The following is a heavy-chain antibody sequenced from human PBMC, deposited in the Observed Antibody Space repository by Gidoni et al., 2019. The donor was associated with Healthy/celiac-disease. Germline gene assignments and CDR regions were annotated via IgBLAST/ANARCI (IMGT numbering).Heavy chain of an antibody. Sequence: EVQLVESGGGLVQPGGSLRRSCAASGFTFSSYDMHWVRQATGKGLEWVSAIGTAGDTYYPGSVKGRFTISRENAKNSLYLQMNSLRAGDTAVYYCARESPRTTSALRNWYFDLWGRGTLVTVSS. J-gene: IGHJ2*01. CDR2: IGTAGDT. D-gene: IGHD4-17*01. CDR3: ARESPRTTSALRNWYFDL. V-gene: IGHV3-13*01. CDR1: GFTFSSYD.